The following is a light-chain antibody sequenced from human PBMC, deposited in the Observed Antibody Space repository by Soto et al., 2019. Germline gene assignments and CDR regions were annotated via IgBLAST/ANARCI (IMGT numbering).Light chain of an antibody. CDR1: SSDVGGYNY. V-gene: IGLV2-11*01. Sequence: QSALTQPRSVSGSPGQSVTISCSGTSSDVGGYNYVSWYQQHPGKAPKLVIYGVTKRPSGVPDRFSGSKSGNTASLTISGLQTEDEGDCYCCSYAGYYALVFGEGTKVTVL. J-gene: IGLJ3*02. CDR2: GVT. CDR3: CSYAGYYALV.